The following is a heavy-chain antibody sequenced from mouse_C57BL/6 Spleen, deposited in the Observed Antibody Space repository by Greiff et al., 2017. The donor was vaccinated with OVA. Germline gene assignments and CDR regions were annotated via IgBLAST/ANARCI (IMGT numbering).Heavy chain of an antibody. D-gene: IGHD2-4*01. CDR1: GFSLTSYG. V-gene: IGHV2-6*03. J-gene: IGHJ4*01. CDR2: IWSDGST. CDR3: ARGYYDYDGAMDY. Sequence: VHLVESGPGLVAPSQSLSITCTVSGFSLTSYGVHWVRQPPGKGLEWLVVIWSDGSTTYNSALKSRLSISKDNSKSQVFLKMNSLQTDDTAMYYCARGYYDYDGAMDYWGQGTSVTVSS.